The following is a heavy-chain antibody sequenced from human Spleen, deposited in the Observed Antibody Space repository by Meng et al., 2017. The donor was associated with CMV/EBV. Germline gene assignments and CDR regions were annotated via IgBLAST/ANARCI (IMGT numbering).Heavy chain of an antibody. J-gene: IGHJ2*01. CDR3: ARDEANGRFCDL. CDR1: CYTFHAHR. CDR2: INTYNGNT. Sequence: CSASCYTFHAHRITCVRQAPGQGLVCMVCINTYNGNTKVAQKFQGSVTLTTDSSTTTAFMELRSLRYDDTAVYYCARDEANGRFCDLWGRGTLVTVSS. V-gene: IGHV1-18*01. D-gene: IGHD3-3*01.